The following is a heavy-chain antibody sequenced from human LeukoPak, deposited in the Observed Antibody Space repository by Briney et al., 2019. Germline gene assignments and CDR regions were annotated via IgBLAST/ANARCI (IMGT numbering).Heavy chain of an antibody. CDR3: ARDWLGLRGMDV. D-gene: IGHD5-12*01. CDR1: GFTFSSYA. Sequence: PGRSLRLSCAASGFTFSSYAMHWVRQAPGKGLEWVAVISYDGSNKYYADSVKGRFTISRDNSKNTLYLQMNSLRAEDTAVYYCARDWLGLRGMDVWGQGTTVTVSS. J-gene: IGHJ6*02. V-gene: IGHV3-30-3*01. CDR2: ISYDGSNK.